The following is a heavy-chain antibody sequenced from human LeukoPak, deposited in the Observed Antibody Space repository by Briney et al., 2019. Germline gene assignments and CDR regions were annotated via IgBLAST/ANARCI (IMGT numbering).Heavy chain of an antibody. CDR1: GFTFSSFA. CDR3: AKVAGISFTMIVVVSFDY. D-gene: IGHD3-22*01. Sequence: GGSLRLSCAASGFTFSSFAMHWVRQAPGKGLEWVSAISGSGGSTYYADSVKGRFTISRDNSKNTLYLQMNSLRAEDTAVYYCAKVAGISFTMIVVVSFDYWGQGTLVTVSS. CDR2: ISGSGGST. J-gene: IGHJ4*02. V-gene: IGHV3-23*01.